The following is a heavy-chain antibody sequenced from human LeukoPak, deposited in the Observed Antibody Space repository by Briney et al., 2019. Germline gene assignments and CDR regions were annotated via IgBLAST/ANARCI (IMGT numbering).Heavy chain of an antibody. V-gene: IGHV4-59*01. D-gene: IGHD2-8*02. J-gene: IGHJ6*03. CDR1: GGSISSYY. Sequence: SETLSLTCTVSGGSISSYYWSWIRQPPGKGLECIGYIYYSGSTNYNPSLKSRVTISVDTSKNQFSLKLSSVTAADTAVYYCARWVQVARYYYMDVWGKGTTVTVSS. CDR2: IYYSGST. CDR3: ARWVQVARYYYMDV.